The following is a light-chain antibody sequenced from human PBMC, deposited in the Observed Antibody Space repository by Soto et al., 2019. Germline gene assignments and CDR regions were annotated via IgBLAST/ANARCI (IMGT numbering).Light chain of an antibody. J-gene: IGKJ1*01. Sequence: DIPMTQSPSTLSASVGDRVTITCRASQSISSWLAWYQQKPGKAPKLLIYDASSLESGVPSRFSGSGSGTEFTLTISSLQPDDFATYYCQQYNSPWTFCQGDKVEIK. CDR1: QSISSW. CDR3: QQYNSPWT. CDR2: DAS. V-gene: IGKV1-5*01.